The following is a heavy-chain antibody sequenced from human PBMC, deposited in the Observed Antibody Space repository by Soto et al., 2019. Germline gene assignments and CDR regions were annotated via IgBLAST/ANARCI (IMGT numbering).Heavy chain of an antibody. J-gene: IGHJ4*02. CDR3: VPSNWGSSAY. D-gene: IGHD7-27*01. CDR2: IYWDDDK. Sequence: QITLKESGPTLVKPTQTLTLTCTFSGFSLSASGEDVGWIRQPPGKALEWLALIYWDDDKRYNPSLRSRLTIAKDTSKNQVVLTMTNMDPVYTATYYCVPSNWGSSAYWGQGTLVTVSS. V-gene: IGHV2-5*02. CDR1: GFSLSASGED.